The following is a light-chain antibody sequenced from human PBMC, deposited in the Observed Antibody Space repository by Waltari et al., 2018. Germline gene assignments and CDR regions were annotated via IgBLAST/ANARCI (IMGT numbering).Light chain of an antibody. CDR2: DAS. CDR3: QQYDNLPRFT. V-gene: IGKV1-33*01. J-gene: IGKJ3*01. CDR1: PDISNY. Sequence: DIQMTQSPSSLSASVGDRVTITCQASPDISNYLNWYQQKPGKAPKLLIYDASNLETGVPSRFSGSGSGTDFTFTISSLQPEDIATYYCQQYDNLPRFTFGPGTKVDIK.